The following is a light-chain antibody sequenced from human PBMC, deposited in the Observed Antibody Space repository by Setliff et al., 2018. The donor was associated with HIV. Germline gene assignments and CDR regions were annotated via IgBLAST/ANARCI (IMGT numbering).Light chain of an antibody. CDR1: SSDVGDYNY. V-gene: IGLV2-14*03. J-gene: IGLJ1*01. CDR3: SSYTSRTPLYV. CDR2: DVS. Sequence: ALTQPASVSGSPGQSITISCTGTSSDVGDYNYVSWYQQHPGKAPKLMISDVSNRPSGVSNRFSGSKSGNTASLTISGLQAEDEADYYCSSYTSRTPLYVFGTGTKSPS.